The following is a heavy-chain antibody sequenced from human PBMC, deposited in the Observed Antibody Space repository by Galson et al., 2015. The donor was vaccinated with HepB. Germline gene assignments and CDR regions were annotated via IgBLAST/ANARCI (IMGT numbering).Heavy chain of an antibody. J-gene: IGHJ4*02. CDR1: GFTFSSYA. D-gene: IGHD5-24*01. CDR2: ISYDGSNK. CDR3: ARDGGRDGYNFGWGDY. V-gene: IGHV3-30*04. Sequence: SLRLSCAASGFTFSSYAMHWVRQAPGKGLEWVAVISYDGSNKYYADSVKGRFTISRDNSKNTLYLQMNSLRAEDTAVYYCARDGGRDGYNFGWGDYWGQGTLVTVSS.